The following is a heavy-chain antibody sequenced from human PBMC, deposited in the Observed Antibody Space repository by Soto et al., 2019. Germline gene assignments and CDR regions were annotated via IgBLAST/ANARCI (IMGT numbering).Heavy chain of an antibody. V-gene: IGHV3-23*01. CDR2: ISASGGST. J-gene: IGHJ4*02. Sequence: GGSLRLSCAVSGFTFNSYAMSWVRQAPGKGLEWVSSISASGGSTYYADSVKGRFTISRDNSKNTLYLHMNNLRAGDTAVFYCAKDLTSSWTDKHFDCWGQGTLVTVSS. CDR1: GFTFNSYA. D-gene: IGHD6-13*01. CDR3: AKDLTSSWTDKHFDC.